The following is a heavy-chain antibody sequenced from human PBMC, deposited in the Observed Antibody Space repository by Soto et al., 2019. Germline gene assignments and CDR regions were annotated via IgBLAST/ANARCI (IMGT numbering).Heavy chain of an antibody. D-gene: IGHD3-3*02. CDR1: GFTFSSNA. V-gene: IGHV3-23*01. J-gene: IGHJ4*02. CDR3: AKLAFSYYFDY. CDR2: ISRSDTT. Sequence: EVQLLESGGGLVQPGGSLRVSCAAPGFTFSSNAMTWVRQAPGKGLEWVSAISRSDTTYYTDSVKGRFTISRDNSKNTVYLQMNSLRAEDTAVYYCAKLAFSYYFDYWGQGALVTVSS.